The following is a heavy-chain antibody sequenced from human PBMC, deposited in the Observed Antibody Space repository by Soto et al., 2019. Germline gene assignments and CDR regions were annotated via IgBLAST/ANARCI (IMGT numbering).Heavy chain of an antibody. CDR1: GGSVSSGSYY. Sequence: QVQLQESGPGLVKPSETLSLTCTVSGGSVSSGSYYWSWIRQPPGKGLEWIGYIYYSGSTNYNPSLLSRVTLSVDTSKNQFSLKLSSVTAADTAVYYCGSYSSGWYDVSYWGQGTLVTVSS. D-gene: IGHD6-19*01. CDR3: GSYSSGWYDVSY. V-gene: IGHV4-61*01. J-gene: IGHJ4*02. CDR2: IYYSGST.